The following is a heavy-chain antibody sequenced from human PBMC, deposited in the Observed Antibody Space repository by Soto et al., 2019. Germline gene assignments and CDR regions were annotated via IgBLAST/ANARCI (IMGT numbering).Heavy chain of an antibody. CDR3: AKDNVPNYGDSRGYFDY. D-gene: IGHD4-17*01. CDR2: ISWNRGGI. V-gene: IGHV3-9*01. CDR1: GFTFDDYA. J-gene: IGHJ4*02. Sequence: EVQLVESGGGLVQPGRSLRLSCAASGFTFDDYAMHWVRQAPGKGLEWVSGISWNRGGIAYADSVKGRFTISRDNTKNSLYLQMNRLRAEDTALYYCAKDNVPNYGDSRGYFDYWGQGTLVTVSS.